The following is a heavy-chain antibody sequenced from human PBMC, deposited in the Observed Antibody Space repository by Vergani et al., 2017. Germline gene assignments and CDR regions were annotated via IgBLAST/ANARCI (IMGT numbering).Heavy chain of an antibody. J-gene: IGHJ5*02. Sequence: QVQLQESGPGLVKPSETLSLTCTVSGGSISSYYWSWIRQPPGKGLEWIGYIYYSGSTNYNPSLKSRVTISVDTSKNQFSLKLSSVTAADTAVYYCARDMAGYSYGYRXFDPWGQGTLVTVSS. CDR3: ARDMAGYSYGYRXFDP. CDR1: GGSISSYY. D-gene: IGHD5-18*01. CDR2: IYYSGST. V-gene: IGHV4-59*01.